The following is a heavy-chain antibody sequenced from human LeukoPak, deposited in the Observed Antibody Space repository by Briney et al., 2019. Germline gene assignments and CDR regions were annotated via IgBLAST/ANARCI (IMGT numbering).Heavy chain of an antibody. Sequence: SQTLSLTXTVSGGSISSGSYYWSWIRQPAGKGLEWIGRIYTSGSTNYNPSLKSRVTISVDTSKNQFSLKLSSVTAADTAVYYCARDIGGCSGGSCYPFDYWGQGTLVTVSS. D-gene: IGHD2-15*01. J-gene: IGHJ4*02. CDR2: IYTSGST. CDR3: ARDIGGCSGGSCYPFDY. V-gene: IGHV4-61*02. CDR1: GGSISSGSYY.